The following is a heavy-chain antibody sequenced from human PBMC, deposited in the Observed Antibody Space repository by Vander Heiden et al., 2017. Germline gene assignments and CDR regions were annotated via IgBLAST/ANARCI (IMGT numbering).Heavy chain of an antibody. CDR3: GKDMTPGGLDV. Sequence: EVQLVESGGGLVQPGRYLRLSCGGSGFTFKEHAMNWVRQVPGKGLEWVSGILWDNSRIGYADSVKGRFTISRDNGKNSLYLQMNSLRPEDTALYYCGKDMTPGGLDVWGHGTMVTVSS. CDR2: ILWDNSRI. V-gene: IGHV3-9*01. J-gene: IGHJ6*02. D-gene: IGHD3-10*01. CDR1: GFTFKEHA.